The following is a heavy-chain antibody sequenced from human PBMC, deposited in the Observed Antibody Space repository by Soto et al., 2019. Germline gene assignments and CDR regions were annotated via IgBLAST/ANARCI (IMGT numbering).Heavy chain of an antibody. J-gene: IGHJ4*02. V-gene: IGHV1-69*02. CDR2: IKPILSMS. Sequence: QVQLVQSGAEVKKPGSSVRVSCKASGDTFSFYSINWVRQAPGLGLEWMGRIKPILSMSNYAQRFQGRVTVTADKSTSTAYMELSSLRSEDTAMYYCASSYGSGYRAFDYWGQGALVTVSS. CDR1: GDTFSFYS. D-gene: IGHD3-10*01. CDR3: ASSYGSGYRAFDY.